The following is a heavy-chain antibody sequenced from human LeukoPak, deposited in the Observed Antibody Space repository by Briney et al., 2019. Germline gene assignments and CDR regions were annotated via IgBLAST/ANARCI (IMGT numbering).Heavy chain of an antibody. J-gene: IGHJ5*01. CDR2: VKHDGDT. Sequence: SETLSLTCAVYGASFNTYYWTWIRQSPDKGLEWIGEVKHDGDTNVNPSLRSRVVMSVDASKNQFSLKMTSVTAADTAIYFCARGPVALPNDRLSLFFDFWGLGTLVTVSS. CDR3: ARGPVALPNDRLSLFFDF. D-gene: IGHD2-8*01. V-gene: IGHV4-34*01. CDR1: GASFNTYY.